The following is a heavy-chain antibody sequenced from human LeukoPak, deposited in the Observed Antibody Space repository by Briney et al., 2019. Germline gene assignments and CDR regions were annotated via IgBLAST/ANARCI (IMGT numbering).Heavy chain of an antibody. CDR1: GFTFTYYA. CDR3: AKDNRDAFDI. V-gene: IGHV3-23*01. J-gene: IGHJ3*02. Sequence: GGSLRLSCAASGFTFTYYAMSWVRQAPGKGLEWVSALSGSGDNTYYTDSVQGRFTISRDNSKNTLYLQMNSLRAEDTAVYYCAKDNRDAFDIWGQGTMVTVSS. CDR2: LSGSGDNT.